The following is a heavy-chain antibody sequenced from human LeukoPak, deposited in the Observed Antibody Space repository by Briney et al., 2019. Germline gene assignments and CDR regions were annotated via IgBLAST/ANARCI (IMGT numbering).Heavy chain of an antibody. J-gene: IGHJ6*03. D-gene: IGHD5-12*01. CDR1: GGSISSNSYY. CDR2: IYYSGST. Sequence: KPSETLSLTCAVSGGSISSNSYYWGWIRQPPGKGLEWIGSIYYSGSTYYNPSLKSRVTISVDTSKNQFSLKLSSVTAEDTAVYYCARENWSGYDYVEAVYYYMDVWGQGTTVTVSS. CDR3: ARENWSGYDYVEAVYYYMDV. V-gene: IGHV4-39*07.